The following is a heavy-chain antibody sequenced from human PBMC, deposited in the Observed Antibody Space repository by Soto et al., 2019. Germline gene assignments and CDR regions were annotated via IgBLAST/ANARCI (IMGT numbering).Heavy chain of an antibody. J-gene: IGHJ3*02. CDR3: ARSYGIVGATDSSAFDI. D-gene: IGHD1-26*01. V-gene: IGHV4-4*02. CDR2: IYHSGST. Sequence: QVQLQESGPGLVKPSGTLSLTCAVSGGSISSSNWWSWVRQPPGKGLEWIGEIYHSGSTNYNPSPKSRVTISVDKSKNQFSLKLSSVTAADTAVYYCARSYGIVGATDSSAFDIWGQGTMVTVSS. CDR1: GGSISSSNW.